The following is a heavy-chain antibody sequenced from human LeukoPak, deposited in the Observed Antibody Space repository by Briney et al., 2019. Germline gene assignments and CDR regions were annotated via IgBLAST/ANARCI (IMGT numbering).Heavy chain of an antibody. D-gene: IGHD5-24*01. V-gene: IGHV3-48*03. Sequence: GGSLRLSCAASGFTFSSYEMNWVRQAPGKGLEWVSYISSSGSTIYYADSVKGRFTISRDNAKNSLYLQMNSLRAEDTAVYYCARDYNSIHAFDIWGQGTMVTVS. CDR2: ISSSGSTI. CDR1: GFTFSSYE. CDR3: ARDYNSIHAFDI. J-gene: IGHJ3*02.